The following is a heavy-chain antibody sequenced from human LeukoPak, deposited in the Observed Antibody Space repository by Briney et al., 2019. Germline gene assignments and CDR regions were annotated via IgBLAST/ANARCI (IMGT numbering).Heavy chain of an antibody. J-gene: IGHJ4*02. CDR1: GYTFTSYD. D-gene: IGHD2-15*01. Sequence: GASVKVSCKASGYTFTSYDINWVRQATGQGLEWMGWMNPNSGNTNYAQKLQGRVTMTTDTSTSTAYMELRSLRSDDTAVYYCARTIVVVVAAPQSFDYWGQGTLVTVSS. V-gene: IGHV1-18*01. CDR2: MNPNSGNT. CDR3: ARTIVVVVAAPQSFDY.